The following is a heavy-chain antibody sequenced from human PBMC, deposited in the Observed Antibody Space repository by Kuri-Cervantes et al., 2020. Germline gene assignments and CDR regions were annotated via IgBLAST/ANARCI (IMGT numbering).Heavy chain of an antibody. Sequence: GSLRLSCAASGFTFSSYDMHWVRQATGKGLEWVSAIGTAGDTYYPGSVKGRFTISRENAKNSLYLQMNSLRAGDTAVYYCARGKRSGSYYNEPYYYYGMDVWGQGTTVTVSS. CDR3: ARGKRSGSYYNEPYYYYGMDV. CDR1: GFTFSSYD. D-gene: IGHD3-10*01. CDR2: IGTAGDT. V-gene: IGHV3-13*01. J-gene: IGHJ6*02.